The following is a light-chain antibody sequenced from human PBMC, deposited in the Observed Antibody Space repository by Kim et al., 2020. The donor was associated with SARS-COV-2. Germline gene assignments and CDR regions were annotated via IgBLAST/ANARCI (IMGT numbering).Light chain of an antibody. CDR2: DAS. V-gene: IGKV1-33*01. CDR1: QDISKY. J-gene: IGKJ2*01. Sequence: DVQMTQSPSSLSASVGDRVTITCQASQDISKYLNWFQQKPGKAPKLLIYDASNLETGVPPRFSGSGSGTDFIFTISSLQPEDFVTYYCQEYHNLPYTFGQGTKLEIK. CDR3: QEYHNLPYT.